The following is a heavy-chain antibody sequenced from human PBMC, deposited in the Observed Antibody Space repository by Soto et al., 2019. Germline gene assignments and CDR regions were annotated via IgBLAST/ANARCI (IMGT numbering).Heavy chain of an antibody. CDR1: GGSISSGGYY. CDR2: IYYSGST. V-gene: IGHV4-31*03. D-gene: IGHD4-17*01. Sequence: QVQLQESGPGLVKPSQTLSLTCTVSGGSISSGGYYWSWIRQHPGKGLEWIGYIYYSGSTYYNPSLKCRVSISVDTSKNQFSLKLSSVTAADTSVYYCARDLGNYGLVLWYWGQGTLVTVSS. J-gene: IGHJ4*02. CDR3: ARDLGNYGLVLWY.